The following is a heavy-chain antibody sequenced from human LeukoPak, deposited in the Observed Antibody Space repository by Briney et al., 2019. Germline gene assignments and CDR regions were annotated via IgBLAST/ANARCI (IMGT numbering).Heavy chain of an antibody. CDR1: GGSISSYY. V-gene: IGHV4-4*07. Sequence: SETLSLTCTVSGGSISSYYWSWIRQPAGKGLEWIGRIYTSGSTNYNPSLKSRVTMSVDTSKNQFSLKLSSVTAADTAVYYCARMDFGMDRYYFDYWGQGTLVTVSS. J-gene: IGHJ4*02. CDR2: IYTSGST. D-gene: IGHD1-14*01. CDR3: ARMDFGMDRYYFDY.